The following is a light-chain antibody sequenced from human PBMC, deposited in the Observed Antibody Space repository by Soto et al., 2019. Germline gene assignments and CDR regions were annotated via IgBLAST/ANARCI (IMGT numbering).Light chain of an antibody. V-gene: IGKV3-20*01. CDR2: GAS. J-gene: IGKJ4*01. Sequence: EIVLTQSPGTLSLSPGERATLSCRASQSGSGTYLAWYQQKPGQAPRLLISGASRRATGIPDRFSGSGSGTDFTLTISSLEPEDFAVYYCQQYGKSPLTFGGETKVDIK. CDR3: QQYGKSPLT. CDR1: QSGSGTY.